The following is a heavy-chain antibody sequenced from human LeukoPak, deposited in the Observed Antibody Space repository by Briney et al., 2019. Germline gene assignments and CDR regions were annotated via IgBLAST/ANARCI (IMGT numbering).Heavy chain of an antibody. Sequence: ASMKVSCKASGYTFTGCYMHWVRQAPGQGLEWMGWISAYNGNTNYAQRLQGRVTMTTDTSTSTAYMELRSLRSDDTAVYYCARDYYYDILTGYHAPDYWGQGTLVTVSS. J-gene: IGHJ4*02. D-gene: IGHD3-9*01. CDR3: ARDYYYDILTGYHAPDY. CDR1: GYTFTGCY. V-gene: IGHV1-18*04. CDR2: ISAYNGNT.